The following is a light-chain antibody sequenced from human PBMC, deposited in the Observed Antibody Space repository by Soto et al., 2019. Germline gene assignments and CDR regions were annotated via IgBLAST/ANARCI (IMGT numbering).Light chain of an antibody. CDR2: GAS. V-gene: IGKV3-20*01. CDR1: QSVSSSY. CDR3: QQYGSSPAVT. Sequence: EIVLTQSPGTLSLSPGERATLSCRASQSVSSSYLAWYQQKPGQAPRLPIYGASSRATGIPDRFSGSGSGTDFTLTISRLEPEDFAVYYCQQYGSSPAVTFGGGTKVEIQ. J-gene: IGKJ4*01.